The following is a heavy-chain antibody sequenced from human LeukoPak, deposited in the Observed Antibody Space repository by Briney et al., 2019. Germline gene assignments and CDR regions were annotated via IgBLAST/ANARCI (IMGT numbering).Heavy chain of an antibody. Sequence: PSETLSLTCAVSAGSITSSRWWNWIRQPPGKGREWIGYIYYSGSTNYNPSLKSRLTISLDASKNQFSLKLGSVTAADTALYYCARDRRRELLHAFDIWGQGTMVTVSS. D-gene: IGHD1-7*01. CDR1: AGSITSSRW. CDR3: ARDRRRELLHAFDI. V-gene: IGHV4-59*01. J-gene: IGHJ3*02. CDR2: IYYSGST.